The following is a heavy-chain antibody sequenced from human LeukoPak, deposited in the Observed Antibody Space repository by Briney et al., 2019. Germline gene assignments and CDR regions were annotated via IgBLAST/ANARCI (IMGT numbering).Heavy chain of an antibody. CDR2: IYSSGST. V-gene: IGHV4-59*08. CDR1: GGSISSYY. J-gene: IGHJ4*02. Sequence: PSETLSLTCTVSGGSISSYYWSWIRQPPGKGLEWIGYIYSSGSTNSNPSLMRRVTISVDTSKNQFSLKLSSVTAVDTAVYYCARHAPVGDGYNLGYFDYWGQGTLVNVSS. D-gene: IGHD5-24*01. CDR3: ARHAPVGDGYNLGYFDY.